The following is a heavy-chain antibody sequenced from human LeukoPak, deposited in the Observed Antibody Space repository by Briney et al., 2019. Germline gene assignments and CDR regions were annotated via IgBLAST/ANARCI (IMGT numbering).Heavy chain of an antibody. J-gene: IGHJ4*02. Sequence: GASVKVSCKASGYTFTSYGISWVRQAPGQGLEWMGWISAYNGNTNYALKLQGRVTMTTDTSTSTAYMELRSLRSDDTAVYYCARADDIVVVPQPYYFDYWGQGTLVTVSS. D-gene: IGHD2-2*01. CDR3: ARADDIVVVPQPYYFDY. CDR1: GYTFTSYG. CDR2: ISAYNGNT. V-gene: IGHV1-18*01.